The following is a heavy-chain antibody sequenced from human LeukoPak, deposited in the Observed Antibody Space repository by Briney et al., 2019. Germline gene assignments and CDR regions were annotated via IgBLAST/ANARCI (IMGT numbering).Heavy chain of an antibody. V-gene: IGHV3-48*03. J-gene: IGHJ4*02. CDR3: ARMFTNYGLAFDS. D-gene: IGHD2-8*01. CDR2: ISSSGSTI. Sequence: GGSLRLSCAASGFTFSSYEMNWVRQAPGKGLEWVSYISSSGSTIYYADSVKGRFTISRDNAKNSLYLQMNSLRAEDTAVYYCARMFTNYGLAFDSWGQGTLVTVSS. CDR1: GFTFSSYE.